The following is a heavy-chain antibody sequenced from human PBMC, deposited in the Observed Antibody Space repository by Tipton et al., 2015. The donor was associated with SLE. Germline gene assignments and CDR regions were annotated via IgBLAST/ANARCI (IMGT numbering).Heavy chain of an antibody. CDR1: GFTFSTYG. CDR2: ISYDGSNK. V-gene: IGHV3-30*12. Sequence: SLRLSCAASGFTFSTYGIHWVRQAPGKGLEWVAVISYDGSNKYYADSVKGRFTISRDNAKNSLYLQMNSLRAEDTAVYYCARRVYFGAGSYDSWGQGTLVTVSS. J-gene: IGHJ4*02. CDR3: ARRVYFGAGSYDS. D-gene: IGHD3-10*01.